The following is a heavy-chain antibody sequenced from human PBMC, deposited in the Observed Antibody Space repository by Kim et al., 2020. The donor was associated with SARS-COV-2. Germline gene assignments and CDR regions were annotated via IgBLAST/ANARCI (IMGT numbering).Heavy chain of an antibody. J-gene: IGHJ6*01. CDR1: GFTFSSYS. Sequence: GGSLRLSCAASGFTFSSYSMNWVRQAPGKGLEWVSYISSSSSTIYYADSVKGRFTISRDNAKNSLYLQMNSLRAEDTAVYYCARDEETTAYGMDVWGQGTTVTVSS. D-gene: IGHD4-17*01. V-gene: IGHV3-48*04. CDR3: ARDEETTAYGMDV. CDR2: ISSSSSTI.